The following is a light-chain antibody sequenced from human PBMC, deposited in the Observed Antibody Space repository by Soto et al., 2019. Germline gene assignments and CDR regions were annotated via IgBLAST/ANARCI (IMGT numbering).Light chain of an antibody. Sequence: QSVLTQPPSASGTPGQRVTISCSGSSSNIGSNTVNWYQQLPATAPKLLIYTTNRRPSGVPDRFSGSKSGTSASLAISGLQSEDEADYYCASWDDSLNGVVFGGGTKLTVL. J-gene: IGLJ2*01. CDR1: SSNIGSNT. CDR2: TTN. V-gene: IGLV1-44*01. CDR3: ASWDDSLNGVV.